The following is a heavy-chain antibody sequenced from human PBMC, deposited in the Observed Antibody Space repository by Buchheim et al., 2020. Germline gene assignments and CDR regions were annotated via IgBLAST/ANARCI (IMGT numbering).Heavy chain of an antibody. Sequence: QVQLVESGGGVVQPGRSLRLSCAASGFTFSSYAMHWVRQAPGKGLEWGAVISYDGSNKYYADSVKGRFTISRDNSKNRLYLQMNSLRAEDTAVYYCARVARGYYYGMDVWGQGTT. D-gene: IGHD5-12*01. CDR3: ARVARGYYYGMDV. V-gene: IGHV3-30-3*01. J-gene: IGHJ6*02. CDR2: ISYDGSNK. CDR1: GFTFSSYA.